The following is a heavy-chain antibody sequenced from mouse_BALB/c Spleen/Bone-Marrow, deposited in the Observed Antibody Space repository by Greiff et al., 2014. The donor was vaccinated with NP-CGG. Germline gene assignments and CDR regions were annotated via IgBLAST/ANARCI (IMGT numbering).Heavy chain of an antibody. D-gene: IGHD1-1*01. Sequence: EVQVVESGPDLVKPSQSLSLTCTVTGYSITSGYSWRWIRQFPGNKLEWMGYIHYSGSTNYNPSLKSRISITRDTSKNQFFLQLNSVTTGDTATYYCAPTTVVAHYAMDYWGQGTSVTVSS. V-gene: IGHV3-1*02. CDR2: IHYSGST. J-gene: IGHJ4*01. CDR3: APTTVVAHYAMDY. CDR1: GYSITSGYS.